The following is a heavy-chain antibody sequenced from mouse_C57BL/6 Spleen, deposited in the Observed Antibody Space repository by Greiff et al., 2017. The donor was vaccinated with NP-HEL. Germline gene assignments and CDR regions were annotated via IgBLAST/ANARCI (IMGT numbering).Heavy chain of an antibody. CDR1: GFTFSDYG. CDR2: ISSGSSTI. J-gene: IGHJ3*01. V-gene: IGHV5-17*01. D-gene: IGHD1-1*01. CDR3: SRDYYCSSSGFAY. Sequence: EVQVVESGGGLVKPGGSLKLSCAASGFTFSDYGMHWVRQAPEKGLEWVAYISSGSSTIYYADTVKGRFTISRDNAKNTLFLQMTSLRSEDTAMYYCSRDYYCSSSGFAYWGQGTLVTVSA.